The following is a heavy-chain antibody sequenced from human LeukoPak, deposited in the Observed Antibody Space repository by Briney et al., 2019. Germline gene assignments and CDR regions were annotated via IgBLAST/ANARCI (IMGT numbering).Heavy chain of an antibody. CDR2: IFSSGIT. D-gene: IGHD1-26*01. CDR1: ADSFSNYY. Sequence: PSETLSLTCTVSADSFSNYYWSWIRQPPGKGLEWIGFIFSSGITNYNPSLKSRVTISVDTSKNQFSLKVNSVTAADTAVYYCARGGASSKPFDYWGQGTLVTVTS. V-gene: IGHV4-59*01. J-gene: IGHJ4*02. CDR3: ARGGASSKPFDY.